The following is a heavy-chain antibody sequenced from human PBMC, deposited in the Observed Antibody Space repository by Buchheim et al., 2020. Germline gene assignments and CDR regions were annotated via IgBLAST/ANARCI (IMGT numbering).Heavy chain of an antibody. V-gene: IGHV3-33*01. CDR3: ARSMVRGPSRLHYYGMDV. CDR1: GFTFSSYG. Sequence: QVQLVESGGGVVQPGRSLRLSCAASGFTFSSYGMHWVRQAPGKGLEWVAVIWYDGSNKYYADSVKGGFTISRDNSKNTLYLQMNSLRAEDTAVYYCARSMVRGPSRLHYYGMDVWGQGTT. CDR2: IWYDGSNK. D-gene: IGHD3-10*01. J-gene: IGHJ6*02.